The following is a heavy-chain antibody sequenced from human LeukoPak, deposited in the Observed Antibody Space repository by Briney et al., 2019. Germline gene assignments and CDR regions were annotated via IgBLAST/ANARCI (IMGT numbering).Heavy chain of an antibody. CDR3: ARVDSTGYYRGRGPIDY. V-gene: IGHV1-2*02. J-gene: IGHJ4*02. CDR2: INPNSGGT. D-gene: IGHD3-22*01. Sequence: ASVKVSCKASGYTFSGYYIHCVRQAPGQGLEWMGWINPNSGGTNYAQRFQGRVTMTRDTSISTAYMDLSRLRPDDTAVYYCARVDSTGYYRGRGPIDYWGQGTLVTVSS. CDR1: GYTFSGYY.